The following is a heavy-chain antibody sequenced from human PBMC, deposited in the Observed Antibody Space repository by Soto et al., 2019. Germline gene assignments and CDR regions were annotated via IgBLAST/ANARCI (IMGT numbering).Heavy chain of an antibody. D-gene: IGHD2-8*01. CDR3: ARGMDYYYYYMDV. J-gene: IGHJ6*03. CDR2: IYHSGST. V-gene: IGHV4-4*02. Sequence: SETLSLTCAVSSGSISSSNWWSWVRQPPGKGLEWIGEIYHSGSTNYNPSLKSRVTISVDKSKNQFSLKLSSVTAADTAVYYCARGMDYYYYYMDVWGKGTTVTVSS. CDR1: SGSISSSNW.